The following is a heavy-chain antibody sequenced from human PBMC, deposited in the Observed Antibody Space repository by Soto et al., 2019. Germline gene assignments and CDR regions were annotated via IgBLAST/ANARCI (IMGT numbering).Heavy chain of an antibody. CDR3: ARVAFGELSV. J-gene: IGHJ4*02. Sequence: SETLSLTCTVSGGSISSGGYYWSWIRQHPGKGLEWIGYIYYSGSTYYNPSLKSRVTISVDTSKNQFSLKLSSVTAADTAVYYCARVAFGELSVWGQGTLVTVSS. D-gene: IGHD3-10*01. CDR1: GGSISSGGYY. V-gene: IGHV4-31*03. CDR2: IYYSGST.